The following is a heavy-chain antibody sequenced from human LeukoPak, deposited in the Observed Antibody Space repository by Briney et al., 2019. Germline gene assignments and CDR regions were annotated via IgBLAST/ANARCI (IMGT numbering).Heavy chain of an antibody. J-gene: IGHJ4*02. CDR2: INPNSGGT. CDR1: GYTFTGYY. Sequence: ASVKVSCKASGYTFTGYYMHWLRQAPGQGLEWMGWINPNSGGTNYAQKFQGRVTMTRDTSISTAYMELSRLRYDDTAVYYCATEGFESSSSVDYWGQGTLVTVSS. V-gene: IGHV1-2*02. CDR3: ATEGFESSSSVDY. D-gene: IGHD6-6*01.